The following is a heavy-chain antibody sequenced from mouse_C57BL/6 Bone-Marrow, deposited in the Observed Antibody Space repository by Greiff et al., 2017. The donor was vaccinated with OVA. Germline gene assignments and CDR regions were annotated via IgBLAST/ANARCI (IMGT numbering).Heavy chain of an antibody. CDR1: GYTFTSYW. CDR2: IDPSDSYT. J-gene: IGHJ3*01. D-gene: IGHD1-1*02. V-gene: IGHV1-69*01. Sequence: QVQLKQPGAEFVMPGASVKLSCKASGYTFTSYWMHWVKQRPGQGLEWIGEIDPSDSYTNYNQKFKGKSTLTVDKSSSTAYMQLSSLTSEDSAVYYCAIYGPWFAYWGQGTLVTVSA. CDR3: AIYGPWFAY.